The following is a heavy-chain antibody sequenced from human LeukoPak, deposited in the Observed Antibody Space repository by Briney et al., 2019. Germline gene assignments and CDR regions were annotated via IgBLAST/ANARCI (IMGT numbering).Heavy chain of an antibody. CDR3: AKDDRWLQFCC. CDR1: GFTFSSHG. Sequence: GGTLRLSCVASGFTFSSHGMNWVRQAPGKGLEWVSGIIPSGHTTYYADSVRGRFTISRDNSRNTVYLQMNSLRAEDTAVYYCAKDDRWLQFCCWGQGTLVTVSS. J-gene: IGHJ4*02. V-gene: IGHV3-23*01. CDR2: IIPSGHTT. D-gene: IGHD5-24*01.